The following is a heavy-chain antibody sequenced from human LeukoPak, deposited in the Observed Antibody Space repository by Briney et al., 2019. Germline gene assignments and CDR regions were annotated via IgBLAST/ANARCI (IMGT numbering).Heavy chain of an antibody. J-gene: IGHJ4*02. CDR3: AKGYDSSGYDY. CDR1: GFTFSSYA. V-gene: IGHV3-23*01. Sequence: PGGSLRLSCAASGFTFSSYAMNWVRQAPGKGLEWVSSISASGVGTYYADSVMGRFTISRDNSKNTLYLQMNSLRAEDTAVYYCAKGYDSSGYDYWGQGTLVTVSS. CDR2: ISASGVGT. D-gene: IGHD3-22*01.